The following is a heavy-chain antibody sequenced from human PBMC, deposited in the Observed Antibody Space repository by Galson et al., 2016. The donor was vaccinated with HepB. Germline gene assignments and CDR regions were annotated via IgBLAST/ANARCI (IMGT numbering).Heavy chain of an antibody. V-gene: IGHV1-2*02. D-gene: IGHD3-3*01. CDR2: INPKSGGA. Sequence: SVKVSCKASGFTFTDYYLHWVRQAPGQGLEWMGWINPKSGGASCAQKFEDRVTMTRDRSVSTAYMEVSRLRSDDTAVYYCGRGALTRYLEGLRLDYQPMDVWGQGTTVTVSS. J-gene: IGHJ6*02. CDR3: GRGALTRYLEGLRLDYQPMDV. CDR1: GFTFTDYY.